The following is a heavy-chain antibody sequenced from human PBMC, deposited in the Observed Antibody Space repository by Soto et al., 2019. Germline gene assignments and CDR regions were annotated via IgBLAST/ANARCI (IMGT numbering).Heavy chain of an antibody. J-gene: IGHJ6*02. V-gene: IGHV3-48*01. CDR1: GLTLSTSS. CDR2: IRRHTSVT. CDR3: ARGDYDFWSGYPTSEYYYYYGMDV. D-gene: IGHD3-3*01. Sequence: GGSLRLSCAAFGLTLSTSSMNWVRQAPGRGLEWISYIRRHTSVTAYADSVKGRFTISRDRAKNSLYLQMNSLRAEDTAVYYCARGDYDFWSGYPTSEYYYYYGMDVWGQGTTVTVSS.